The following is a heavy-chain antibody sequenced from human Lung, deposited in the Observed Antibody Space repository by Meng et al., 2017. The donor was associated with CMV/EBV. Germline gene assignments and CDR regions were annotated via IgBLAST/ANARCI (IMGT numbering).Heavy chain of an antibody. V-gene: IGHV6-1*01. CDR3: ARSGSSGWIDY. J-gene: IGHJ4*02. CDR1: RYCVSSNIAA. D-gene: IGHD6-19*01. Sequence: QVPQPAPGLLTPPRTLSLRCARSRYCVSSNIAAWNGSRQAPSRGLEWLGRTYYRSKGYNGYAGSVKSRITINPDTSKNQFSLQLNSVTPEDTAMYYCARSGSSGWIDYWGQGTLVTVSS. CDR2: TYYRSKGYN.